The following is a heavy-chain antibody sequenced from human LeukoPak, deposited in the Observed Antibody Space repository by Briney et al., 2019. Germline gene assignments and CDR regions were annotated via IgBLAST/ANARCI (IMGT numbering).Heavy chain of an antibody. V-gene: IGHV3-48*03. Sequence: GGSLRLSCAASGFTFSSYEMHWVRQAPGKGLEWVSYISSSGSTIYYADSVKGRFTISRDNAKNTLYLQMNSLRAEDTAVYYCARRYCSSTSCYPRDYYYYMDVWDKGTTVTVSS. CDR2: ISSSGSTI. CDR3: ARRYCSSTSCYPRDYYYYMDV. D-gene: IGHD2-2*01. J-gene: IGHJ6*03. CDR1: GFTFSSYE.